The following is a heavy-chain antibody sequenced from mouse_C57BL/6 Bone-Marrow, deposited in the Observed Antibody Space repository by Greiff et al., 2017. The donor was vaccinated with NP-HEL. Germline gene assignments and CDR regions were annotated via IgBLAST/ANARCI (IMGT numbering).Heavy chain of an antibody. V-gene: IGHV1-81*01. CDR1: GYTFTSYG. CDR2: IYPRSGNT. Sequence: QVQLKESGAELARPGASVKLSCKASGYTFTSYGISWVKQRTGQGLEWIGEIYPRSGNTSYNEKFKSKATLTVDTSSSTAYMQLSSLTSEDSAVYYCAERTFFDYWGQGTTLTVSS. CDR3: AERTFFDY. J-gene: IGHJ2*01.